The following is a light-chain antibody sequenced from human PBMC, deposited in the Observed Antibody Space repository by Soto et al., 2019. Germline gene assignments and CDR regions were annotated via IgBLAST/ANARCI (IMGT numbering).Light chain of an antibody. CDR2: DVS. J-gene: IGLJ1*01. CDR1: SSDVGGHNS. V-gene: IGLV2-14*01. CDR3: SSYTSSSTLV. Sequence: QSALTQPASVSGSPGQSITISCTGTSSDVGGHNSVAWYQHNPGKAPKLMIYDVSNRPSGVSSRFSGSKSGNTASLSISGLQAEDEADYYRSSYTSSSTLVFGTGTKLTVL.